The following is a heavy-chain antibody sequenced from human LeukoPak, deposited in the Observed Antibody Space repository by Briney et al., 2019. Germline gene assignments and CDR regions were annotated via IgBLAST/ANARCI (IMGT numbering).Heavy chain of an antibody. V-gene: IGHV3-9*01. CDR3: AKGLGSSPQNYFDY. CDR1: GFTFDDYA. J-gene: IGHJ4*02. D-gene: IGHD2-2*01. CDR2: ISWNSGSI. Sequence: GGSLRLSCAASGFTFDDYAMHWVRHAPGKGLEWVSGISWNSGSIGYADSVKGRFTISRDNAKNSLYLQMNSLRAEDTALYYCAKGLGSSPQNYFDYWGQGTLVTVSS.